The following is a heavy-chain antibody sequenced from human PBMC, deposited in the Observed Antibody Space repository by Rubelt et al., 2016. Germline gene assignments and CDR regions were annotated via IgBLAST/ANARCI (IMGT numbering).Heavy chain of an antibody. Sequence: EVQLVESGGGLVKPGGSLRLSCAASGFTFSSYNINWVRQAPGKGPEWVSSISGSGSGTYYGDSAKGRFTVSRDNSNNTLYLQMNSLRVEDTAGYYCAKDSPRVRGAKYYGMDVWGQGTTVSVSS. CDR1: GFTFSSYN. CDR3: AKDSPRVRGAKYYGMDV. J-gene: IGHJ6*02. V-gene: IGHV3-23*04. CDR2: ISGSGSGT. D-gene: IGHD3-10*01.